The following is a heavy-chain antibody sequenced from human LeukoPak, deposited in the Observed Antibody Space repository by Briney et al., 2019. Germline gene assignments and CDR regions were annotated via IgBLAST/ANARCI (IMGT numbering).Heavy chain of an antibody. Sequence: GGSLRLSCAASGFIFSRYSMNWVRQAPGKGLEWVSYISTRSSSMYYADSVKGRFTISRDNAKNSLYLQMDSLRAEDTAVYYCASELQWSFYYWGQGTLVTVSS. D-gene: IGHD2-15*01. CDR3: ASELQWSFYY. J-gene: IGHJ4*02. CDR1: GFIFSRYS. V-gene: IGHV3-48*01. CDR2: ISTRSSSM.